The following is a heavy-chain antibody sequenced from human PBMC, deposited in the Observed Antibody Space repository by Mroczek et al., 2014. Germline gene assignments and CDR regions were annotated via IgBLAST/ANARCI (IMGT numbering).Heavy chain of an antibody. J-gene: IGHJ4*02. D-gene: IGHD3-22*01. CDR3: AKGGDGYDSSDNLDY. Sequence: VQLVQSGGGLVQPGRSLRLSCAASGFTFDDYAMHWVRQAPGKGLEWVSGISWNSGSIGYADSVKGRFTISRDNAKNSLYLQMNSLRAEDTALYYCAKGGDGYDSSDNLDYWGQGTLVTVSS. CDR2: ISWNSGSI. V-gene: IGHV3-9*01. CDR1: GFTFDDYA.